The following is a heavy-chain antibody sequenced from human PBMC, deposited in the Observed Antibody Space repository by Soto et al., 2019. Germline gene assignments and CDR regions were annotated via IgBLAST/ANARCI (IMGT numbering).Heavy chain of an antibody. Sequence: QVQLVESGGGVVQPWRSLRLSCAASGFTFSSYAMHWVRQAPGKGLEWMAVISYDGSNKKYADSVKGRFTISRDNSENTLDLQMNSLRAEDTAVYYCARGVESGGTYFGHWGQGTLVTVSS. D-gene: IGHD3-3*01. CDR1: GFTFSSYA. J-gene: IGHJ1*01. CDR3: ARGVESGGTYFGH. CDR2: ISYDGSNK. V-gene: IGHV3-30-3*01.